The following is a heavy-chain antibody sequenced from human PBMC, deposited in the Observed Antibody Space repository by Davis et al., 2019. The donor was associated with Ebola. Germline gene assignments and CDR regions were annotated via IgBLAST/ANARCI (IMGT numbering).Heavy chain of an antibody. Sequence: AASVTVSCKASGGTFSSYAISWVRQAPGQGLEWMGRIIPILGIANYAQKFQGRVTLTRDTSATIGYMQLSGLKSEDTAVYYCARDLEANIGDVGTPMFWGQGTLVSVSS. CDR2: IIPILGIA. CDR1: GGTFSSYA. V-gene: IGHV1-69*04. J-gene: IGHJ4*02. CDR3: ARDLEANIGDVGTPMF. D-gene: IGHD3-10*02.